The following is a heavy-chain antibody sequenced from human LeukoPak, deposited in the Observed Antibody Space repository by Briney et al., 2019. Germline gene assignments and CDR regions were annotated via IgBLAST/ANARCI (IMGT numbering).Heavy chain of an antibody. V-gene: IGHV4-39*07. J-gene: IGHJ6*03. D-gene: IGHD6-13*01. CDR2: IYYSGSA. CDR1: GGSISSSSYY. Sequence: SETLSLTCTVSGGSISSSSYYWGWIRQPPGKGLEWIGSIYYSGSANYNPSLKSRVTISVDTSKNQFSLKLSSVTAADTAVYYCAREVAAAGTYYYYYYMDVWGKGTTVTVSS. CDR3: AREVAAAGTYYYYYYMDV.